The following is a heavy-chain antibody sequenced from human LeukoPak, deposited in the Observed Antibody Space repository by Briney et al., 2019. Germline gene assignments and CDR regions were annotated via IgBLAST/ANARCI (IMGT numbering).Heavy chain of an antibody. J-gene: IGHJ4*02. CDR1: GFTFSRYG. Sequence: GGSLRLSCAASGFTFSRYGMHWVRQAPGKGLEWEAFIRYDGSNKYHVDSVKGRFSISRDNSKNTLYLQMNSLRAEDTAVYYCAKSRGEQLYFRDSDYWGQGILVTVSS. CDR2: IRYDGSNK. V-gene: IGHV3-30*02. D-gene: IGHD1-26*01. CDR3: AKSRGEQLYFRDSDY.